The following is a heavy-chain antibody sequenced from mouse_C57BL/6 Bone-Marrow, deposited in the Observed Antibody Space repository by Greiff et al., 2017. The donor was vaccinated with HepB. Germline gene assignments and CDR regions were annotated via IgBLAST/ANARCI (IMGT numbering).Heavy chain of an antibody. CDR2: IDPSDSYT. J-gene: IGHJ2*01. CDR3: ARWTGTGY. Sequence: VQLQQPGAELVKPGASVKLSCKASGYTFTSYWMQWVKQRPGQGLEWIGEIDPSDSYTNYNQKFKGKATLTVDTSSSTAYMQLSSLTSEDSAVYYCARWTGTGYWGQGTTLTVSS. D-gene: IGHD4-1*01. V-gene: IGHV1-50*01. CDR1: GYTFTSYW.